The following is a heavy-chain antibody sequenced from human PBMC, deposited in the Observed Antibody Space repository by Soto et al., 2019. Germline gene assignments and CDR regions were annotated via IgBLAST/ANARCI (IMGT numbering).Heavy chain of an antibody. CDR3: ARMDSSPRRFYYGMDV. Sequence: QVTLKESGPVLVPPTETITLTCTVSGFSLSNGRMSVNWIRQPPGKALEWLAHIFANGEKSYSTSLKSRLTISKDTSKSQVVLTMTNMDPVDTATYYCARMDSSPRRFYYGMDVWGQGTTVTVS. D-gene: IGHD6-13*01. CDR2: IFANGEK. V-gene: IGHV2-26*01. CDR1: GFSLSNGRMS. J-gene: IGHJ6*02.